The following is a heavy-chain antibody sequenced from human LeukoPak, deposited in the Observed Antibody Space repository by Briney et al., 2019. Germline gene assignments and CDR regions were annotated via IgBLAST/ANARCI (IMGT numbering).Heavy chain of an antibody. CDR2: MSYDGSNK. Sequence: GGSLRLSCAASGFTFSSYAMHWVRQAPGKGLEWVAVMSYDGSNKYYADSVKGRFTISRDNSKNTLYLQMNSLRAEDTAVYYCARDGDSDYIFSYYFDYWGQGTLVTVSS. J-gene: IGHJ4*02. CDR1: GFTFSSYA. CDR3: ARDGDSDYIFSYYFDY. V-gene: IGHV3-30*04. D-gene: IGHD2-21*02.